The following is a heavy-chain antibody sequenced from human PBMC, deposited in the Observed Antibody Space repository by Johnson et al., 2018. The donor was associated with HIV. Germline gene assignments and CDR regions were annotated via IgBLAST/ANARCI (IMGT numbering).Heavy chain of an antibody. D-gene: IGHD6-6*01. J-gene: IGHJ3*01. V-gene: IGHV3-64*04. CDR1: GFTFSSYA. Sequence: QVQLVESGGGLVKPGGSLRLSCAASGFTFSSYAMHWVRQAPGKGLEYVSSITSNGNSTYYANSVKGRFSISRDNSQNTLYLQMNSLRAEDTAVYYCATARRAIDVWGQGTMATVSS. CDR3: ATARRAIDV. CDR2: ITSNGNST.